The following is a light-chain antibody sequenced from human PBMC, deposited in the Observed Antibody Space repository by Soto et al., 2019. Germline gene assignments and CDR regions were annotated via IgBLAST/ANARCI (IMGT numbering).Light chain of an antibody. CDR3: QQYEEWPPQLT. CDR1: QSVGVN. Sequence: EIVMTQSPATLSVSPGEGATLSCRAGQSVGVNLAWYQQMPGQAPRLLIYGASTRATGVPARFSGSGSGTEFTLNISSLQSEDFAVYYSQQYEEWPPQLTFCGGTKVEI. J-gene: IGKJ4*01. CDR2: GAS. V-gene: IGKV3-15*01.